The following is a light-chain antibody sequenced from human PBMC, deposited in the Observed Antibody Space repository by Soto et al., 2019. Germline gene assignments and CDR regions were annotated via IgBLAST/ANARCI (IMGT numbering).Light chain of an antibody. CDR1: SSDVGGYNY. CDR3: SSYTSSSTLRV. CDR2: DVS. Sequence: QSVLTQLASVSGSPGQSITISCTGTSSDVGGYNYVSWYQQQPGKAPKLMIYDVSNRPSGVSNRFSGSKSGNTASLTISGLQAEDEADYYCSSYTSSSTLRVFGTGTKVTVL. J-gene: IGLJ1*01. V-gene: IGLV2-14*01.